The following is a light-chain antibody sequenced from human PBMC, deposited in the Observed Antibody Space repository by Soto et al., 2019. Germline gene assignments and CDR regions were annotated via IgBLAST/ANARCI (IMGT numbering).Light chain of an antibody. CDR1: RSFASSY. CDR3: QQYNNWPLT. CDR2: GAS. V-gene: IGKV3-15*01. Sequence: EIVLTQSPVTLSLSPGERATLSCRASRSFASSYLGWYQQKPGQAPRLLIYGASTRATGIPARFSGSGSGTEFTLTISSLQSEDFAVYSCQQYNNWPLTFGGGTKVEIK. J-gene: IGKJ4*01.